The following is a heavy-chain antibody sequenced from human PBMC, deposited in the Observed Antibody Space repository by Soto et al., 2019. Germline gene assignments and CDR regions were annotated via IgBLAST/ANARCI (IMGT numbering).Heavy chain of an antibody. CDR1: GFTFSSYA. CDR2: ISGSGGST. J-gene: IGHJ6*02. Sequence: HPGGSLRLSCAASGFTFSSYAMSWVRQAPGKGLEWVSAISGSGGSTYYADSVKGRFTISRDNSKNTLYLQMNSLRAEDTAVYYCAKGDCSGGSCYSVYYYYGMDVWGQGTTVTVSS. D-gene: IGHD2-15*01. CDR3: AKGDCSGGSCYSVYYYYGMDV. V-gene: IGHV3-23*01.